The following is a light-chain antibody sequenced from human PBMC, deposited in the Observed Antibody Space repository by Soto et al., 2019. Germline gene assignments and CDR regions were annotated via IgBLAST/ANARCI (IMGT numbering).Light chain of an antibody. Sequence: IVSTHSPGTLSLSPGERATLSCRASQSISSSYLAWYQQKPGQAPRLLIYGASSRAPGLPDRFSGSGSGTDFTLTISRLEPEDFVVYYCQQYDSTTRTFGQGTKVDIK. J-gene: IGKJ1*01. V-gene: IGKV3-20*01. CDR3: QQYDSTTRT. CDR1: QSISSSY. CDR2: GAS.